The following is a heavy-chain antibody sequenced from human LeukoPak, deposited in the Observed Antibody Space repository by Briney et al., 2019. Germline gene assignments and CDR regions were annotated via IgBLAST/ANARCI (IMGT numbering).Heavy chain of an antibody. Sequence: GGSLRLSCAVSGFFLRRYWVSWVRQAPGKGLEWVANIKEDGSEKYYVDSVTGRFTISRDNARNSLYLQMNSLRAEDTAVYYCSRARAITGTTIFHYWGRGTLVTVSS. D-gene: IGHD1-7*01. CDR2: IKEDGSEK. CDR3: SRARAITGTTIFHY. V-gene: IGHV3-7*02. J-gene: IGHJ4*02. CDR1: GFFLRRYW.